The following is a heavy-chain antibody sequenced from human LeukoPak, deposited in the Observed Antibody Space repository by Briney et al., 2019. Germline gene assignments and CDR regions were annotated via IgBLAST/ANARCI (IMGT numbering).Heavy chain of an antibody. CDR1: AGSITNYY. J-gene: IGHJ4*02. Sequence: PSETLFLTCTVSAGSITNYYWSWIRQPPGKGLEWIGYIYYTGSTNYNPSLKSRVSISVDTSKNQFSLKLSSVTAADTAVFYCARHGGYHSPIDYWGQGTLVTVSS. CDR2: IYYTGST. D-gene: IGHD3-22*01. CDR3: ARHGGYHSPIDY. V-gene: IGHV4-59*08.